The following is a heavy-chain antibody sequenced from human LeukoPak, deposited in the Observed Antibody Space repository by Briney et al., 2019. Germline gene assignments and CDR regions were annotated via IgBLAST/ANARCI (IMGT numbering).Heavy chain of an antibody. CDR2: ISSSSSYI. CDR3: GRDRGSARWFEYFQH. V-gene: IGHV3-21*04. D-gene: IGHD2-15*01. CDR1: GFTFSSYS. J-gene: IGHJ1*01. Sequence: GRSLRLSCAASGFTFSSYSMNWVRQAPGKGLEWVSSISSSSSYIYYSDSVKGRFTISRDNAKNSLYLQMNSLRVEDTAVYYCGRDRGSARWFEYFQHWGQGTLVTVSS.